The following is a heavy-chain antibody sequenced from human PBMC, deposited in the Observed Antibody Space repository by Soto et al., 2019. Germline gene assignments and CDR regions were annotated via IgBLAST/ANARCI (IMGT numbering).Heavy chain of an antibody. V-gene: IGHV1-18*01. J-gene: IGHJ6*03. CDR2: ISAYNGNT. CDR3: ARDGVGYCSSTSCYAHYYYYYYMDV. Sequence: QVQLVQSGAEVKKPGASVKVSCKASGYTFTSYGISWVRQAPGQGLEWMGWISAYNGNTNYAQKLQGRVTMTTDTSTSTDYMELRSLRSDDTAVYYCARDGVGYCSSTSCYAHYYYYYYMDVWGKGTTVTVSS. CDR1: GYTFTSYG. D-gene: IGHD2-2*01.